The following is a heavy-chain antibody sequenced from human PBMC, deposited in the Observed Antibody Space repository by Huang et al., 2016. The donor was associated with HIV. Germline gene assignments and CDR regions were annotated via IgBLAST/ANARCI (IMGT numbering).Heavy chain of an antibody. CDR3: ARAKDTWDAYDI. J-gene: IGHJ3*02. CDR1: GFPFNNHA. CDR2: ISKDGSNN. V-gene: IGHV3-30-3*01. D-gene: IGHD5-18*01. Sequence: QVQLVESGGGVVQPGRSLSLSCAASGFPFNNHAMHWVRQAPGKGLDWVAVISKDGSNNYYADSGKGRFTISRDSSKSTLFLHMTSLRTEDTAVYYCARAKDTWDAYDIWGQGTMVIVSS.